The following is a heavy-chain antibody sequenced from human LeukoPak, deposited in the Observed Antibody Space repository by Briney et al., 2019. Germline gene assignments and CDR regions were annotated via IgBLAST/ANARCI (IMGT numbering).Heavy chain of an antibody. Sequence: GGSLRFSCAASGFTFSSYSMNWVRQAPGKGLEWVSSISGSSYIYYGDSVKGRFITSRDNAKNSLYLQMNSLRAEDTAVYYCARDELELREGGHGFDIWGQGTMVTVSS. V-gene: IGHV3-21*01. CDR3: ARDELELREGGHGFDI. CDR1: GFTFSSYS. D-gene: IGHD1-7*01. J-gene: IGHJ3*02. CDR2: ISGSSYI.